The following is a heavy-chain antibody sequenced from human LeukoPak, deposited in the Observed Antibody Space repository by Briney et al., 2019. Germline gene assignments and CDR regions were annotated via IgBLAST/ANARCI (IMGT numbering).Heavy chain of an antibody. CDR1: GGSISSSSHY. V-gene: IGHV4-39*07. CDR3: AKVSVVPAAHAEYFQY. J-gene: IGHJ1*01. Sequence: SETLSLTCTVSGGSISSSSHYWGWIRQPPGKGLEWIGSIYYSGSTYYNPSLKSRVTISVDTSKNQFSLKLSSVTAADTAVYYCAKVSVVPAAHAEYFQYWGQGTLVTVSS. D-gene: IGHD2-2*01. CDR2: IYYSGST.